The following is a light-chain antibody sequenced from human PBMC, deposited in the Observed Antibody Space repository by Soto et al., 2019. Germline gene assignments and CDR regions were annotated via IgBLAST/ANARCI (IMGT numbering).Light chain of an antibody. J-gene: IGKJ1*01. CDR1: QSVSSSY. CDR2: GAS. Sequence: EIVLTQSPGTLSLSPGERATLSCRASQSVSSSYLAWYQQKPGQAPRLLIYGASSRATGIPDRFSGRGSGTDFTLTISRLEPENLAVYYCQQYGSSPQAFVQGTKV. CDR3: QQYGSSPQA. V-gene: IGKV3-20*01.